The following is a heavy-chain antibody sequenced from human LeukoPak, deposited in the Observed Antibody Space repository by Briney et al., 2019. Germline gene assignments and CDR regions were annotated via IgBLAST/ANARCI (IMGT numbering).Heavy chain of an antibody. CDR3: ARFSSGFKPKDFDP. V-gene: IGHV1-8*01. J-gene: IGHJ5*02. D-gene: IGHD3-22*01. CDR1: GYTFTSYD. Sequence: ASVKVSCKASGYTFTSYDINWVREATGQGLEWMGWMNPNSGNTGYAQKFQGRVTMTRNTSISTAYMELSSLRSEDTAVYYCARFSSGFKPKDFDPWGQGTLVTVSS. CDR2: MNPNSGNT.